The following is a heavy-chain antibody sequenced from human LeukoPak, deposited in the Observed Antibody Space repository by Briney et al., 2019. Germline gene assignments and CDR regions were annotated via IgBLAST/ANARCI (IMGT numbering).Heavy chain of an antibody. CDR1: GGSISSYY. CDR2: IYYSGST. J-gene: IGHJ3*02. V-gene: IGHV4-59*08. D-gene: IGHD1-26*01. CDR3: AIFTSELRDAFDI. Sequence: SETLSLTCTVSGGSISSYYWSWIRQPPGKGLEWIGYIYYSGSTNYNPSLKSRVTISVDTSKNQFSLKLSSVTAADTAVYYCAIFTSELRDAFDIWGQGTMVTVSS.